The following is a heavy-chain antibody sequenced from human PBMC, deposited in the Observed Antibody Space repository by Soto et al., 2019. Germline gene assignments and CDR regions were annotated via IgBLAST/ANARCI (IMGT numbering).Heavy chain of an antibody. V-gene: IGHV3-30*18. CDR3: VKDIRTEAYGREV. CDR2: ISYDGNRA. J-gene: IGHJ6*02. Sequence: QVQLVESGGGVVQLGRSLTLSCATSGFTFSSHGMHWVRQAPGKGLEWVAVISYDGNRAFYGDSVKGRFTISRDNFRNTHYLQMKSLRAEDTAGYYCVKDIRTEAYGREVWGQGTKVTVSS. CDR1: GFTFSSHG. D-gene: IGHD3-10*01.